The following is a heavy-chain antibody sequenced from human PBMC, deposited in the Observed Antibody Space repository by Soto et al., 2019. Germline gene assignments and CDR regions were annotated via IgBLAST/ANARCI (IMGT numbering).Heavy chain of an antibody. D-gene: IGHD3-10*01. J-gene: IGHJ5*02. CDR3: ARDPGSGSYYGWFDP. Sequence: PSETLSLTCTVSAGSISSYYWSWIRPPPGKGLEWIGYIYYSGSTNYNPSPKSRVTISVDTSKNQFSLKLSSVTAADTAVYYCARDPGSGSYYGWFDPWGQGTLVTVSS. CDR2: IYYSGST. CDR1: AGSISSYY. V-gene: IGHV4-59*01.